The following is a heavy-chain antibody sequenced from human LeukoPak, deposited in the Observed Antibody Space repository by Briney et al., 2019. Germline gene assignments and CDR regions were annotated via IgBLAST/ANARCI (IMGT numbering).Heavy chain of an antibody. CDR3: ARSGSYGSVGGF. J-gene: IGHJ3*01. CDR1: GGSIRSYY. D-gene: IGHD1-26*01. CDR2: IYYSGST. Sequence: SETLSLTCTVSGGSIRSYYWSWIRQPPGKGLEWIGYIYYSGSTNYNPSLKSRVTISLDTSKNQFSLKLSSVTAADTAVYYCARSGSYGSVGGFWGQGTMVTVPS. V-gene: IGHV4-59*01.